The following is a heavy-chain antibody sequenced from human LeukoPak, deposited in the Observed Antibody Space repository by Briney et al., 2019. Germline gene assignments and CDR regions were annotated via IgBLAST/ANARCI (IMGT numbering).Heavy chain of an antibody. D-gene: IGHD3-22*01. Sequence: EASVKVSCKVSGYTLTELSMHWVRQAPGKGLEWVGGFDPEDGETIYAQKFQGRVTMTEDTSTDTAYMELSSLRSEDTAVYYCARPPPAGSGYYFDAFDIWGQGTMVTVSS. V-gene: IGHV1-24*01. CDR3: ARPPPAGSGYYFDAFDI. J-gene: IGHJ3*02. CDR2: FDPEDGET. CDR1: GYTLTELS.